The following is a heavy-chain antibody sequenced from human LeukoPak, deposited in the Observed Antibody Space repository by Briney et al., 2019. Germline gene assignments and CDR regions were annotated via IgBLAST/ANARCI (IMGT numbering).Heavy chain of an antibody. CDR2: ISGSGGST. CDR3: ATAQYSGHDLHY. D-gene: IGHD5-12*01. CDR1: GFTFSSYA. J-gene: IGHJ4*02. Sequence: GGSLRLSCAASGFTFSSYAMSWVRQAPGKGLEWVSAISGSGGSTYYADSVKGRFTISRDNSKNTLYLQMNSLRAEDTAVYYCATAQYSGHDLHYWGQGTLVTGSS. V-gene: IGHV3-23*01.